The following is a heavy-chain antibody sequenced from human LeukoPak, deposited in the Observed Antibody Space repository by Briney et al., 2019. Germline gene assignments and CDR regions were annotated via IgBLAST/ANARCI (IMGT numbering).Heavy chain of an antibody. D-gene: IGHD6-13*01. CDR3: ARDSSSSSWFDY. CDR1: GFTFSDYY. J-gene: IGHJ4*02. CDR2: ISSSSFYT. V-gene: IGHV3-11*05. Sequence: GGSLRLSCAASGFTFSDYYMSWIRQAPGKGLEWVSYISSSSFYTKYADSVKGRFTISIDNAKKSLYLQMNSLRAEDTVVYFCARDSSSSSWFDYWGQGTRVTVSS.